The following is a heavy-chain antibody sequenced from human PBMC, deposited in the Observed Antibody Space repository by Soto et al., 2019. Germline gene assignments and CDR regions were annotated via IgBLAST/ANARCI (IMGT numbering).Heavy chain of an antibody. CDR3: ARKYQVPHGDAEYDYNMDV. J-gene: IGHJ6*02. D-gene: IGHD2-2*01. CDR2: VIPIFGTT. CDR1: GGTFNTYA. Sequence: QVQLVQSGAEVKKPGSSVKVSCKASGGTFNTYAISWVRQAPGQGLEWMGGVIPIFGTTKYAQKFQGRVTITADESTTTAYMELSSLRSEDTAVYYCARKYQVPHGDAEYDYNMDVWGQGTTVTVSS. V-gene: IGHV1-69*01.